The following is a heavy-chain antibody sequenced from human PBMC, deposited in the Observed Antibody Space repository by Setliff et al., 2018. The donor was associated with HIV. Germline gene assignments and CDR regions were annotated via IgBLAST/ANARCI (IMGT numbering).Heavy chain of an antibody. CDR3: ARYSPRGYTLTGPY. Sequence: PSETLSLTCTVSSGSVSRSDYYWGWIRQTPGKGLEWIGSIYWSGLTFYNPSLKSRVTISVDTSKNQFSLKLTSVTAADTAVYYCARYSPRGYTLTGPYWGQGTLVTVS. CDR1: SGSVSRSDYY. D-gene: IGHD6-25*01. V-gene: IGHV4-39*07. CDR2: IYWSGLT. J-gene: IGHJ4*02.